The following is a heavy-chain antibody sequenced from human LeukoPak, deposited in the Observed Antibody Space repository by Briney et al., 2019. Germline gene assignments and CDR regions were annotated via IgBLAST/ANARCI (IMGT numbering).Heavy chain of an antibody. J-gene: IGHJ4*02. D-gene: IGHD4-17*01. CDR3: ARQLGGDYSFAFDY. CDR2: INTNTGNP. Sequence: GASVKVSCKASGYTFTSYGISWVRQAPGQGLEWMGWINTNTGNPTYAQGFTGRFVFSLDTSVSTAYLQISSLKAEDTAVYYCARQLGGDYSFAFDYWGQGTLVTVSS. CDR1: GYTFTSYG. V-gene: IGHV7-4-1*02.